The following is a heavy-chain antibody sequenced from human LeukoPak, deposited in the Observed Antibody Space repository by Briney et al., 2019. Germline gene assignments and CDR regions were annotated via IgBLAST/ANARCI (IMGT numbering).Heavy chain of an antibody. CDR2: ISSSSSYI. CDR3: ARAHQYSSSSNY. J-gene: IGHJ4*02. D-gene: IGHD6-6*01. Sequence: GGSLRLSCAASGFTFSSYSMNWVREAPGKGLEWVSSISSSSSYIYYADSVKGRFTISRDNAKNSLYLQMNSLRAEDTAVYYCARAHQYSSSSNYWGQGTLVTVSS. V-gene: IGHV3-21*01. CDR1: GFTFSSYS.